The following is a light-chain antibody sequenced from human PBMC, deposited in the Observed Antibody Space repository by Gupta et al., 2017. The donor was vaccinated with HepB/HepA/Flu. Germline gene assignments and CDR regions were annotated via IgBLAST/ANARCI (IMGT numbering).Light chain of an antibody. CDR2: EVS. CDR1: SSDVWSYNL. Sequence: QSALTQPASVSGSPGPSITICCPGTSSDVWSYNLFSWYQQHPGKAPKLMLYEVSKRPSGVSNRFSGSKSGNTASLTISGLQAEDEADYYCCSYAGSSTLNVVFGGGTKLTVL. J-gene: IGLJ2*01. CDR3: CSYAGSSTLNVV. V-gene: IGLV2-23*02.